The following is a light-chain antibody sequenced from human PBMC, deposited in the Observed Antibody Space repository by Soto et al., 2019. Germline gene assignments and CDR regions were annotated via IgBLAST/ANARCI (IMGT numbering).Light chain of an antibody. J-gene: IGKJ4*01. CDR2: DAS. CDR1: QSVSNF. V-gene: IGKV3-11*01. CDR3: QQRSSWPLT. Sequence: EVVLTQSPATLSLSPGERATLSCRASQSVSNFLAWYQQKPGQSPRLLMYDASNRPAGFPARFSGSGSGTDFTLTISSLEPEDLGVYYCQQRSSWPLTFGGGTKVEIK.